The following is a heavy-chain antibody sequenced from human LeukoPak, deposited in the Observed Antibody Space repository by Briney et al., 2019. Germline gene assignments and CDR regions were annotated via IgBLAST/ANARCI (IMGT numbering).Heavy chain of an antibody. Sequence: GGSLRLSCAASGFAFSSFAMVWVRQSPGKGLEWLSTINGGGNTTFYADSVKGRFTISRDNSKNTLYLHMDGLRPDDTAIYYCTKELHVAVAVADYYYFYMDVWGRGTAVTVSS. V-gene: IGHV3-23*01. D-gene: IGHD6-19*01. CDR2: INGGGNTT. CDR1: GFAFSSFA. J-gene: IGHJ6*03. CDR3: TKELHVAVAVADYYYFYMDV.